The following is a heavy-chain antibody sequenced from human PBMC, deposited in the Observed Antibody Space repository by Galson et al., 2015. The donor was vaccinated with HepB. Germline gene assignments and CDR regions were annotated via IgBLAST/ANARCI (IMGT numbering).Heavy chain of an antibody. Sequence: SLRLSCAASGFTFSSYAMHWVRQAPGKGLEWVAVISYDGSNKYYADSVKGRFTISRDNSKNTLYLQMNSLRAEDTAVYYCAREMGVVPAAMKAMGGMDVWGQGTTVTVSS. CDR1: GFTFSSYA. D-gene: IGHD2-2*01. CDR2: ISYDGSNK. CDR3: AREMGVVPAAMKAMGGMDV. J-gene: IGHJ6*02. V-gene: IGHV3-30-3*01.